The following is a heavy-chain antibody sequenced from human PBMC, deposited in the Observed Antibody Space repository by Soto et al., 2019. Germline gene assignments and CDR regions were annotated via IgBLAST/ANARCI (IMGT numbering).Heavy chain of an antibody. J-gene: IGHJ6*02. CDR2: MNPSGGDT. D-gene: IGHD6-6*01. Sequence: QVQLVQSGAEVKRPGASVRLSCRTSGYPFSNYLALWVRQPPGKGLEWMGMMNPSGGDTSYSQKFQGRITMTRDTSTSTVYMELSSLRSDDTAVYYCARERDSSSSDFWGRYMDVWGQGTTVTVS. CDR3: ARERDSSSSDFWGRYMDV. V-gene: IGHV1-46*01. CDR1: GYPFSNYL.